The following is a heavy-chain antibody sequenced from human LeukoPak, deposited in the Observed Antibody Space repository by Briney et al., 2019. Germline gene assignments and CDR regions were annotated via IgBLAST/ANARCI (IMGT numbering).Heavy chain of an antibody. CDR3: AREGSDYYDSSGYYLMLADAFDI. J-gene: IGHJ3*02. V-gene: IGHV1-46*01. CDR2: INPSGGST. D-gene: IGHD3-22*01. CDR1: GYTFTSYY. Sequence: ASVTVSCTASGYTFTSYYMHWVRQAPGQGLEWMGIINPSGGSTSYAQTFQGRVTMTRDTSTSTIYMELSSLRSEDTAVYYCAREGSDYYDSSGYYLMLADAFDIWGQGTMVTVSS.